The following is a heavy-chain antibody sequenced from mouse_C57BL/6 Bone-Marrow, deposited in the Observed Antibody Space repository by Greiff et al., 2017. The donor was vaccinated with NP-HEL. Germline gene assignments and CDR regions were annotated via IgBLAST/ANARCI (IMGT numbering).Heavy chain of an antibody. J-gene: IGHJ2*01. Sequence: DVKLVESGGDLVKPGGSLKLSCAASGFTFSSYGMSWVRQTPDKRLEWVATISSGGSYTYYPDSVKRRFTISRDNATNTLYLQMSSLKSEDTAMYYCARGYGSSIYYFDYWGQGTTLTVSS. CDR2: ISSGGSYT. CDR1: GFTFSSYG. CDR3: ARGYGSSIYYFDY. V-gene: IGHV5-6*02. D-gene: IGHD1-1*01.